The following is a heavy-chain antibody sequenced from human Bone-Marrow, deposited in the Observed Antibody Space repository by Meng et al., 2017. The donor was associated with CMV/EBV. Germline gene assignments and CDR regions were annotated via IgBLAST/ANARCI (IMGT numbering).Heavy chain of an antibody. CDR2: NRHDGSNK. D-gene: IGHD3-3*01. CDR3: AKGERQFCSSFNCHYQYYGMDV. CDR1: GFTFSSYG. V-gene: IGHV3-30*02. J-gene: IGHJ6*02. Sequence: GESLKISCAASGFTFSSYGMHWVRQAPGKGLEWVAFNRHDGSNKYYAESVKGRFTISRDNSKSTLSLHMNRLRPEDTAIYYCAKGERQFCSSFNCHYQYYGMDVWGQGTTVTVSS.